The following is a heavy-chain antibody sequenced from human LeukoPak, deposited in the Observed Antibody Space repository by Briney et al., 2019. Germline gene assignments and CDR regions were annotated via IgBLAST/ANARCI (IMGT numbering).Heavy chain of an antibody. J-gene: IGHJ4*02. D-gene: IGHD5-18*01. V-gene: IGHV4-31*03. CDR3: STSKYNYGFLDY. CDR1: GGSISSGGYY. CDR2: IYYSGST. Sequence: SETLSLTCTVSGGSISSGGYYWSWIRQHPGKGLEWIGYIYYSGSTYYNPSLKSRVTISVDTSKNQFSLKLSSVTAADTAVYYCSTSKYNYGFLDYWGQGTLVTVSS.